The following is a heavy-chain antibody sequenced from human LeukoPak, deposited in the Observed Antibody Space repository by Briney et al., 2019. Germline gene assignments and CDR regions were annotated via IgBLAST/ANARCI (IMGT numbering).Heavy chain of an antibody. CDR1: GGSISGYY. D-gene: IGHD3-22*01. V-gene: IGHV4-34*01. J-gene: IGHJ1*01. CDR2: INHSGST. CDR3: ARRSRLLLRPSFQH. Sequence: SETLSLTCTVSGGSISGYYWSWLRQPPGKGLEWIGEINHSGSTNYNPSLKSRVTISVDTSKNQFSLKLSSVTAADTAVYYCARRSRLLLRPSFQHWGQGTLVTVSS.